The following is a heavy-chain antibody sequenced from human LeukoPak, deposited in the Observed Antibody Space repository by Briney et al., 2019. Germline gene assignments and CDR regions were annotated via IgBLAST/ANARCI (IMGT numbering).Heavy chain of an antibody. Sequence: ASVKVSCKASGYTFTSYGISWVRQAPGQGLEWMGIINPSGGSTSYAQKFQGRVTMTRDTSTSTAYMELSSLRSEDTAVYYCAREGAIAAAGAEIYYFDYWGQGTLVTVSS. CDR1: GYTFTSYG. CDR3: AREGAIAAAGAEIYYFDY. D-gene: IGHD6-13*01. CDR2: INPSGGST. J-gene: IGHJ4*02. V-gene: IGHV1-46*01.